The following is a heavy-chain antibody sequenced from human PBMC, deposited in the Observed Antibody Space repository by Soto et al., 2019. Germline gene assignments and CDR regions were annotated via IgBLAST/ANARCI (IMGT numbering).Heavy chain of an antibody. CDR1: GGSFNGYY. D-gene: IGHD5-18*01. CDR3: ARGTFRGYSYGYSFDY. Sequence: PSETLSLTCAVYGGSFNGYYWTWIRQPPGKGLEWIGEIKHSGSTNYNPSLKSRVTISVDTSKNQFSLNLTSVTAADTAAYYCARGTFRGYSYGYSFDYWGQGALVT. V-gene: IGHV4-34*01. J-gene: IGHJ4*02. CDR2: IKHSGST.